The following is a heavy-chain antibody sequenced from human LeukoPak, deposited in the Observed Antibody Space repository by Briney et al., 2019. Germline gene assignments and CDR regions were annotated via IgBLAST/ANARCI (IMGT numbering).Heavy chain of an antibody. V-gene: IGHV3-23*01. D-gene: IGHD3-3*01. J-gene: IGHJ4*02. CDR3: ARKEDVGVVNYYFDY. Sequence: GGSLRLSCAASGFTFSSYAMSWVRQAPGEGLQWVSGISGSGSSTYYADSVRGRFTISRDNSKNTLYLQMNSLRAEDTAVYYCARKEDVGVVNYYFDYWGQGTLVTVSS. CDR2: ISGSGSST. CDR1: GFTFSSYA.